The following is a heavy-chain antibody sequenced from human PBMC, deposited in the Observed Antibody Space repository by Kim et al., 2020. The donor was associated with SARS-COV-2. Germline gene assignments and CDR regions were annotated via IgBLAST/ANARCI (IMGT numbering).Heavy chain of an antibody. D-gene: IGHD3-22*01. CDR3: AKDHESSGWPTFDY. Sequence: GGSLRLSCEASGFTFSRYAMSWVRQAPGRGLEWVASRNNGDHPYYADSVKGRFTVSRDNAKNTLYLQMDSLRAEDTALYYCAKDHESSGWPTFDYWGQGTQVTVSS. J-gene: IGHJ4*02. CDR1: GFTFSRYA. V-gene: IGHV3-23*01. CDR2: SRNNGDHP.